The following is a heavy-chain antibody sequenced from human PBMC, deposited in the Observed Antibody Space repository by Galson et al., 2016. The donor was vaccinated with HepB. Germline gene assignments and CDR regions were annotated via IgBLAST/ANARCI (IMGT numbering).Heavy chain of an antibody. Sequence: SETLSLTCAVYGGSFSAYYWSWIRQPPGKGLEWIGEINHSGSTNYNPSLKSRVTISVDTSKNQFSLKLSSVTAADTAVYYCTGGAMVRWFDPWGQGTLVTVSS. D-gene: IGHD3-10*01. CDR2: INHSGST. CDR3: TGGAMVRWFDP. CDR1: GGSFSAYY. J-gene: IGHJ5*02. V-gene: IGHV4-34*01.